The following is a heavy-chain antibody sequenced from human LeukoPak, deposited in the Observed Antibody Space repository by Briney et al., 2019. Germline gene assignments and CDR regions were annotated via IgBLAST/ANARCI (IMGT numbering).Heavy chain of an antibody. CDR3: ARGLRINWFDP. J-gene: IGHJ5*02. D-gene: IGHD2-15*01. Sequence: SETLSLTCTVSGGSISSSSYYWGWIRQPPGKGLEWIGSIYYSGSTYYNPSLKSRVTISVDTSKNQFSLKLRSVTAADTAVYYCARGLRINWFDPWGQGTLVTVSS. V-gene: IGHV4-39*07. CDR1: GGSISSSSYY. CDR2: IYYSGST.